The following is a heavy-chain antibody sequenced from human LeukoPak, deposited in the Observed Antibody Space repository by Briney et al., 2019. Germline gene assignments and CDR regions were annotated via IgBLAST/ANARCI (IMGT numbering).Heavy chain of an antibody. Sequence: GGSLRLSCAASGFTFTTYAMSWVRQAPGKGLEWVSAISGSGGSTYYADSVKGRFTISRDNSKNTLYLQMNSLRAEDTAVYYCAKDGDSSGYYYITYYFDYWGQGTLVTVSS. CDR3: AKDGDSSGYYYITYYFDY. CDR1: GFTFTTYA. D-gene: IGHD3-22*01. CDR2: ISGSGGST. V-gene: IGHV3-23*01. J-gene: IGHJ4*02.